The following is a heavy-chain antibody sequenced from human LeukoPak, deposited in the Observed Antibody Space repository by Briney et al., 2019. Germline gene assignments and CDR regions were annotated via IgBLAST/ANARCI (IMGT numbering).Heavy chain of an antibody. CDR2: IYYSGST. CDR1: GGSVSSSGYY. Sequence: SETLSLTCTVSGGSVSSSGYYWGWIRQPPGKGLEWIGSIYYSGSTYYNPSLKSRVSISVDTSKNQFSLKLSSVTAADTAVYYCARTGSTVTMLYPFDHWGQGTLVTVSS. V-gene: IGHV4-39*07. D-gene: IGHD4-17*01. CDR3: ARTGSTVTMLYPFDH. J-gene: IGHJ4*02.